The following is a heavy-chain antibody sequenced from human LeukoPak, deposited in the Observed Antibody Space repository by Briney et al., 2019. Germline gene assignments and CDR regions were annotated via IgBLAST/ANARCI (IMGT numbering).Heavy chain of an antibody. V-gene: IGHV4-30-4*08. Sequence: SQTLSLTCTVSGGSISSGDYYWSWIRQPPGKGLEWIGYIYYSGSTYYNPSLKSRVTISVDPSKNQFSLKLSSVTAADTAVYYCARVPAALNWFDPWGQGTLVTVSS. CDR1: GGSISSGDYY. CDR2: IYYSGST. D-gene: IGHD2-2*01. CDR3: ARVPAALNWFDP. J-gene: IGHJ5*02.